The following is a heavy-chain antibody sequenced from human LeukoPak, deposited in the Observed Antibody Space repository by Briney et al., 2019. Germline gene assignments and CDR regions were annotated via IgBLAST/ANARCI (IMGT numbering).Heavy chain of an antibody. Sequence: SETLSLTCTVSGGSISSSSYYWGWIRQPPGKGLEWIGSIYYSGSTYHNPSLKSRVTISVDTSKNQFSLKLSSVTAADTAVYYCARFIAAAGSGDYWGQGTLVTVSS. J-gene: IGHJ4*02. V-gene: IGHV4-39*01. CDR1: GGSISSSSYY. CDR2: IYYSGST. D-gene: IGHD6-13*01. CDR3: ARFIAAAGSGDY.